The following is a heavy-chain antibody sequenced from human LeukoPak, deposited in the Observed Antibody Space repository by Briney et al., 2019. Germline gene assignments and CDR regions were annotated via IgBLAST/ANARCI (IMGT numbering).Heavy chain of an antibody. CDR2: ISAYNGNT. CDR3: ARVQGYDWVPYYFDY. V-gene: IGHV1-18*01. D-gene: IGHD5-12*01. J-gene: IGHJ4*02. Sequence: ASVKVSCKASGYTLTSYGISWVRQAPGQGLEWMGWISAYNGNTNYAQKLQGRVTMTTDTSTSTAYMELRSLRSDDTAVYYCARVQGYDWVPYYFDYWGQGTLVTVSS. CDR1: GYTLTSYG.